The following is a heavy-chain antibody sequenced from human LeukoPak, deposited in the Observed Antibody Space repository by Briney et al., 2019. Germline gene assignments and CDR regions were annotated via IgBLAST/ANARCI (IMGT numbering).Heavy chain of an antibody. J-gene: IGHJ5*02. CDR2: IYHSGRT. CDR1: GGSISSGYY. CDR3: ARAYYYGSGSHGYWFDP. V-gene: IGHV4-38-2*02. D-gene: IGHD3-10*01. Sequence: SETLSLTCTVSGGSISSGYYWGWIRQPPGKGLEWIGSIYHSGRTYYNPSLKSRVTISVDTSKNQFSLRLSSVTAADTAVYYCARAYYYGSGSHGYWFDPWGQGTLVTVSS.